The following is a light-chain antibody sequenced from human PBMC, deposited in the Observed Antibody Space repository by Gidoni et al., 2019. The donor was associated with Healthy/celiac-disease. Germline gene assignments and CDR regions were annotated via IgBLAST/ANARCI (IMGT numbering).Light chain of an antibody. Sequence: QPVLTHPPSVSGAPGQRVTISCTGSSSNIGAGYAVHWYQQLPGTAPKLLIYDNNNRPSGVPDRFSGSKSGTSASLAITGLQAEDEADYHCQSYDSSLSGFVVFGGGTKLTVL. CDR2: DNN. V-gene: IGLV1-40*01. J-gene: IGLJ2*01. CDR3: QSYDSSLSGFVV. CDR1: SSNIGAGYA.